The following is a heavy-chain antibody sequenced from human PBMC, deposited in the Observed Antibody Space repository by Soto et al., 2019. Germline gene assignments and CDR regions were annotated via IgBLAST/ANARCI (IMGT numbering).Heavy chain of an antibody. D-gene: IGHD6-6*01. J-gene: IGHJ6*02. CDR1: GGSISSAEYC. CDR3: AREGSSSTSMDV. V-gene: IGHV4-30-4*01. Sequence: PSETMSLTCTVSGGSISSAEYCCSWIRQPPGKGLEWIGSIYYSGSTYYNPSLKSRVTISIDTSKNQFSLKLSSVTVADTAVYYCAREGSSSTSMDVWGQGTTVTVSS. CDR2: IYYSGST.